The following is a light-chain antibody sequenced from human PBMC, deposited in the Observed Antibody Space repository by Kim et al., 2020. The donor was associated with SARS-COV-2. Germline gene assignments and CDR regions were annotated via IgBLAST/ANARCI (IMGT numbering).Light chain of an antibody. V-gene: IGLV2-11*01. CDR1: SSDVGGYNY. CDR3: CSYAGTSTSV. CDR2: DVS. J-gene: IGLJ1*01. Sequence: QSALTQPRSVSGSPGQSVAISCTGTSSDVGGYNYVSWYQQHPGKAPKLMIYDVSHRPSGVPDRFSGTKSGNTASLTISGLQAEDGADYYCCSYAGTSTSVFGTGTKVTVL.